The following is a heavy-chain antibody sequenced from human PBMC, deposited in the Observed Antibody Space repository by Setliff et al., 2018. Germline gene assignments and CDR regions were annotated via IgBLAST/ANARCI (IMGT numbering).Heavy chain of an antibody. V-gene: IGHV4-39*01. CDR1: GGSVSKSGFF. J-gene: IGHJ5*02. CDR3: GRGFSRIEGWGNWFDP. D-gene: IGHD2-15*01. Sequence: SETLSLTCTVSGGSVSKSGFFWGWLRQAPGKGLEWIGNIYDSGSSNYNASLKSRLIITRDTSKNQISLKLTSVTAADTAVYYCGRGFSRIEGWGNWFDPWGQGILVTVSS. CDR2: IYDSGSS.